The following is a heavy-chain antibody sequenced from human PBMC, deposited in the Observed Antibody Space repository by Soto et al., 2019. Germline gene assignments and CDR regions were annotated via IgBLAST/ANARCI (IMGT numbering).Heavy chain of an antibody. D-gene: IGHD3-10*01. V-gene: IGHV3-23*01. J-gene: IGHJ4*02. CDR2: ISGSGGST. CDR3: AKDRMVRGVPPDY. Sequence: GGSLRLSCVASGFTSSSCAMRWVRQAPGKGLEWVSGISGSGGSTYYADSVKGRFTISRDNSKNTLYLQMNSLRAEDTAVYYCAKDRMVRGVPPDYWGQGTLVTVSS. CDR1: GFTSSSCA.